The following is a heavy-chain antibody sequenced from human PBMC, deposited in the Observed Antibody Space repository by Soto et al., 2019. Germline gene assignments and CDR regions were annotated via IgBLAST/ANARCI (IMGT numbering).Heavy chain of an antibody. J-gene: IGHJ3*02. CDR1: GFTFSSYS. Sequence: PGGSLRLSCAASGFTFSSYSMNWVRQAPGKGLEWVSSISSSSSYIYYADSVKGRFTISRDNAKNSLYLQMNSLRAEDTAVYYCARDPYCSGGSCYHDAFEIWAQGTMVTVSS. V-gene: IGHV3-21*01. D-gene: IGHD2-15*01. CDR3: ARDPYCSGGSCYHDAFEI. CDR2: ISSSSSYI.